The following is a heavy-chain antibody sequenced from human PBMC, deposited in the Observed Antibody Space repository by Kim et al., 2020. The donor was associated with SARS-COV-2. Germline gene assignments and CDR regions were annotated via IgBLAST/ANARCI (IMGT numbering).Heavy chain of an antibody. Sequence: SETLSLTCTVSGAYITNHYWSWIRQPPRKGLEWMGNVYHGGSTSYNPSLKSRVTMSAETSKRQFSLQVTSVTAADTAIDYCVREGYFDGGSFFFDSWGPGTLVTVSS. CDR3: VREGYFDGGSFFFDS. CDR1: GAYITNHY. V-gene: IGHV4-59*11. CDR2: VYHGGST. J-gene: IGHJ5*01. D-gene: IGHD1-26*01.